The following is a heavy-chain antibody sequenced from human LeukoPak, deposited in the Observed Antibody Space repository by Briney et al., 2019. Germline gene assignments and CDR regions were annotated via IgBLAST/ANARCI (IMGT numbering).Heavy chain of an antibody. CDR1: GFTFSSYA. CDR3: ARDLIQLWLRGFIGY. V-gene: IGHV3-30*04. J-gene: IGHJ4*02. CDR2: ISYDGSNK. Sequence: GGSLRLSCAASGFTFSSYAMHWVRQAPGKGLEGVAVISYDGSNKYYADSVKGRLIISRANSKNTLYLQMNSLRAEDTAVYYCARDLIQLWLRGFIGYWGQGTLVTVSS. D-gene: IGHD5-18*01.